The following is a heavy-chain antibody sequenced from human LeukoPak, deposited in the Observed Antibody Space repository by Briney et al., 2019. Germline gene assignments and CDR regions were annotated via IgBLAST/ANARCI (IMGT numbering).Heavy chain of an antibody. Sequence: GGSLRLXCEASGFTISSNYMSWVRQAPGTGLEWVSVIYGGGSTYYADSVKGRFTISRDNSRNTLYLQMNSLRTEDTAVYYCARRIQYYYDSSGSGAFDIWGQGTMVTVSS. D-gene: IGHD3-22*01. V-gene: IGHV3-66*02. CDR1: GFTISSNY. CDR3: ARRIQYYYDSSGSGAFDI. CDR2: IYGGGST. J-gene: IGHJ3*02.